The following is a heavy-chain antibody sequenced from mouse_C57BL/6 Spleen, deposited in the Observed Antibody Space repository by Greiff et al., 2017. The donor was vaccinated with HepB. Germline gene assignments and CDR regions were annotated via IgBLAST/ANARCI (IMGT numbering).Heavy chain of an antibody. CDR3: ARRWGGNYVGNAMDY. V-gene: IGHV1-64*01. Sequence: QVQLKQPGAELVKPGASVKLSCKASGYTFTSYWMHWVKQRPGQGLEWIGMIHPNSGSTNYNEKFKSKATLTVDKSSSTAYMQLSSLTSEDSAVYYCARRWGGNYVGNAMDYWGQGTSVTVSS. D-gene: IGHD2-1*01. CDR1: GYTFTSYW. CDR2: IHPNSGST. J-gene: IGHJ4*01.